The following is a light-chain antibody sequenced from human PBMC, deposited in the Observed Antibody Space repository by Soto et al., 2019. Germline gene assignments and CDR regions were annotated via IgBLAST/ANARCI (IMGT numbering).Light chain of an antibody. Sequence: DLQMTQSPSSLSASVGDRVTITCRASQSIDNYLNWYQQKPGKALNLLIYAASTLLSGVPSRFSGRGSGTHFTLTISSLQPEDFATYYCQQSYSSPETFGQGTKVEIK. V-gene: IGKV1-39*01. CDR2: AAS. J-gene: IGKJ1*01. CDR1: QSIDNY. CDR3: QQSYSSPET.